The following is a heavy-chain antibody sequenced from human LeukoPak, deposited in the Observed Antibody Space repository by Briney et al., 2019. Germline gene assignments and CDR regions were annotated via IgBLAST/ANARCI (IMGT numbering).Heavy chain of an antibody. CDR1: GYSFTSHW. J-gene: IGHJ3*02. D-gene: IGHD1-26*01. CDR3: ARPPSVGSPYDGFDI. V-gene: IGHV5-51*01. CDR2: IYPADSDT. Sequence: GESPKISCKGSGYSFTSHWNAWVLQVPGKGMEWRGIIYPADSDTRYSPSFQGQVTISADKSITNAYLQWSSLKASDTAMYYCARPPSVGSPYDGFDIWGQGTMVSVSS.